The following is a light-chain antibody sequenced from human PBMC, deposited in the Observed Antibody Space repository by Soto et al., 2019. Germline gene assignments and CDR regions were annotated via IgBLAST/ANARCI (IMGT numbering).Light chain of an antibody. J-gene: IGLJ1*01. Sequence: QSALTQPASVSGSPGQSITISCTGTSSDVGGYNYVSWYQQHPGKAPKLMIYDVSNRPSGVSNRFSGSKSGNTASLTISGLQAEDEADYYCSSYTSSSTLRGVFGTGTKGTVL. CDR1: SSDVGGYNY. CDR3: SSYTSSSTLRGV. CDR2: DVS. V-gene: IGLV2-14*01.